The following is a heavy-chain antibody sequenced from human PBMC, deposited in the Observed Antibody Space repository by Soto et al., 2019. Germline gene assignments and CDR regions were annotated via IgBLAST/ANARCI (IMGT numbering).Heavy chain of an antibody. V-gene: IGHV3-20*01. Sequence: GESLKISCAASGFNFDDYGMSWVRQVPGKGLERVSGFNWNGSYTRYADSVKGRFTISRDNAKSSLYLEMNSLRAEDTALYHCARRIAAAGLYYFDYWGQGALVTVSS. CDR2: FNWNGSYT. CDR3: ARRIAAAGLYYFDY. J-gene: IGHJ4*02. CDR1: GFNFDDYG. D-gene: IGHD6-13*01.